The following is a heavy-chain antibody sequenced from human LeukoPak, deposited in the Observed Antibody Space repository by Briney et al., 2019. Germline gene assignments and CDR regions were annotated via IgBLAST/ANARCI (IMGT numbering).Heavy chain of an antibody. V-gene: IGHV1-24*01. J-gene: IGHJ4*02. D-gene: IGHD5-12*01. CDR1: GYTLTELS. CDR2: YDPADGET. Sequence: ASVKVSCKVSGYTLTELSMHWVRQAPGKGLEWMGGYDPADGETIYAQKFQGRVTMTEDTSTDTAYMELSSLRAEDTAVYYCATAYSGYDYWGAPAFDYWGQGTLVTVSS. CDR3: ATAYSGYDYWGAPAFDY.